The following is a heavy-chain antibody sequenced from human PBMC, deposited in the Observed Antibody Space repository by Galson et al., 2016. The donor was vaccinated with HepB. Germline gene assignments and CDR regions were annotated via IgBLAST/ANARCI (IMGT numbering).Heavy chain of an antibody. V-gene: IGHV3-66*01. J-gene: IGHJ4*02. Sequence: SLRLSCAASGFTVSSNYMSWVRQAPGKGLEWVSVIYSGGTTYYEDSVKGRFTITRDNAKNTLYLQMNSLRAEDTAVYYCVRGSLGLRFFDYWGQGTLVTVSS. CDR1: GFTVSSNY. D-gene: IGHD3-3*01. CDR3: VRGSLGLRFFDY. CDR2: IYSGGTT.